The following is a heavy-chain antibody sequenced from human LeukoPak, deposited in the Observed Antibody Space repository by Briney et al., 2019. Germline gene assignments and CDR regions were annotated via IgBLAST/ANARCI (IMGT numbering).Heavy chain of an antibody. Sequence: PSETLSLTCSVSGGSISNYYWSGIRQPPGKGLEWIGYIYYSGSTNYNPSLKSRVTISVDTSKNQFSLKLSSVTAADTAMYYCARDHSSGWYRGAFDIWGQGTRLTVSS. V-gene: IGHV4-59*01. CDR1: GGSISNYY. CDR2: IYYSGST. J-gene: IGHJ3*02. CDR3: ARDHSSGWYRGAFDI. D-gene: IGHD6-19*01.